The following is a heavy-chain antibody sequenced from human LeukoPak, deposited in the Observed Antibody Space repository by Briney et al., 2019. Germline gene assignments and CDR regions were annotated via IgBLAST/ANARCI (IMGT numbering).Heavy chain of an antibody. CDR1: GGSISTYY. CDR3: ARATLLLWFGEGAFDI. Sequence: PSETLSLTCTVSGGSISTYYWSWIRQPPGKGLEWIGYIYYTGSTSYNPSLKSRVTISVDTSKNQFSLKLSSVTAADTAVYYCARATLLLWFGEGAFDIWGQGTMVTVSS. CDR2: IYYTGST. D-gene: IGHD3-10*01. J-gene: IGHJ3*02. V-gene: IGHV4-59*12.